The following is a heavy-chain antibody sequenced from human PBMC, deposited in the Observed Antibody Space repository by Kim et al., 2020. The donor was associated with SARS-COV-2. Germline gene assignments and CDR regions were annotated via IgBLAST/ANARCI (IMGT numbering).Heavy chain of an antibody. V-gene: IGHV3-7*03. Sequence: GGSLRLSCAASGFTFRAHWMSWVRQAPGKGLEWMAKIKYDGSEQYYVDFVQGRFTVSRDNAKNSVYLQMNNVSPEDASASHCAKEARWSFESWGQGILVT. J-gene: IGHJ4*02. D-gene: IGHD2-15*01. CDR3: AKEARWSFES. CDR2: IKYDGSEQ. CDR1: GFTFRAHW.